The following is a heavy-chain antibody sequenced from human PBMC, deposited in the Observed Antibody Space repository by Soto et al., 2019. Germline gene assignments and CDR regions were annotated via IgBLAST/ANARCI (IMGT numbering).Heavy chain of an antibody. V-gene: IGHV3-30-3*01. CDR3: ARNLRLGDTFGYNDVSDDALDI. Sequence: QVQLVESGGGVVLPGTSLRLSCAASGFSFSSYAMHWVRQAPGKGLEWVAIISYDGSNKYYADSVKGRFTISRDKSTNTVYLQMNRLKADDTAVYYCARNLRLGDTFGYNDVSDDALDIWGQGTMVTVPS. J-gene: IGHJ3*02. CDR2: ISYDGSNK. CDR1: GFSFSSYA. D-gene: IGHD3-10*01.